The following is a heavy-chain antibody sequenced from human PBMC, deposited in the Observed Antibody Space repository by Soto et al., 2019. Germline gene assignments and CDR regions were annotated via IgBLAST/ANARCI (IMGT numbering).Heavy chain of an antibody. D-gene: IGHD5-12*01. CDR1: GGTFSSYA. CDR2: IIPIFGTA. Sequence: SVKVSCKASGGTFSSYAISWVRQAPGQGLEWMGGIIPIFGTANYAQKFQGRVTMTTDTSTSTVHMEVRSLRSDDTAVYYCAREGVAPYYYYGMDVWRQGTPVTVSS. V-gene: IGHV1-69*05. CDR3: AREGVAPYYYYGMDV. J-gene: IGHJ6*02.